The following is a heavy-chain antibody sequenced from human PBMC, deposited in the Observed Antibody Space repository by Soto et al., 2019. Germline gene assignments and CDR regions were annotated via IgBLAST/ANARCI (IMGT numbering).Heavy chain of an antibody. J-gene: IGHJ4*02. V-gene: IGHV1-69*04. CDR1: GGTFSSYT. Sequence: SVKVSCKASGGTFSSYTISWVRQAPGQGLEWMGRIIPILGIANYAQKFQGRVTITADKSTSTAYMEMSSLRSEDTAVYYCARDGELLDFDYWGQGTLVTVS. CDR3: ARDGELLDFDY. CDR2: IIPILGIA. D-gene: IGHD1-26*01.